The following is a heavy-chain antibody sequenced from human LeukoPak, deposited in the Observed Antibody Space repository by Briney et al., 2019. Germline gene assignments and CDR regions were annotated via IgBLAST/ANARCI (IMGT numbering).Heavy chain of an antibody. CDR2: INTDGSST. V-gene: IGHV3-74*01. CDR1: GLTFSSYW. D-gene: IGHD2-15*01. Sequence: GGSLRLSCAASGLTFSSYWMHWVRQLPGKGLVWVSRINTDGSSTYYADSVKGRFTISRDNARNTLYLLMNSLRAEDTAIYYCARDRCSGGSCYWFDPWGQGTLVTVSS. CDR3: ARDRCSGGSCYWFDP. J-gene: IGHJ5*02.